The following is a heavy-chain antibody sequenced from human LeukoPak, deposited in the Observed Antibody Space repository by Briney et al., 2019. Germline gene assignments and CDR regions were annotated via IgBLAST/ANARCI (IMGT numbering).Heavy chain of an antibody. J-gene: IGHJ4*02. V-gene: IGHV1-18*01. CDR2: ISSFNGNT. Sequence: ASVKVSCKASGYSFTSNGIGWVRQAPGQGLEWMGWISSFNGNTKYAQKVQGRVTMTTDTSTSTAYMELRSLRSDDTAVYYCSRSSWPYYFDYWGQGTLVTVSS. D-gene: IGHD6-13*01. CDR3: SRSSWPYYFDY. CDR1: GYSFTSNG.